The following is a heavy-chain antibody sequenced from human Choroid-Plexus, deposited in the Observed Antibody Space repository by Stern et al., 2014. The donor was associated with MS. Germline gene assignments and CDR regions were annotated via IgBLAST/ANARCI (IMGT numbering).Heavy chain of an antibody. CDR1: GYRFSSYW. CDR2: IYPGDSDT. CDR3: ARRGIAVGDAFDI. D-gene: IGHD6-19*01. V-gene: IGHV5-51*03. Sequence: EVQLVQSGAEVKKPGESLKISCKGSGYRFSSYWIGWGRQMPGKGLEWMGIIYPGDSDTRYSPSFQGQVTISADKSISTAYLQWSSLKASDPAMYYCARRGIAVGDAFDIWGQGTMVTVSS. J-gene: IGHJ3*02.